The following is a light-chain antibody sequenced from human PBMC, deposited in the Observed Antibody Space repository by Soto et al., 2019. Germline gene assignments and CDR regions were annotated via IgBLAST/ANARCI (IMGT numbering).Light chain of an antibody. CDR1: QSVRSY. J-gene: IGKJ5*01. Sequence: EIMLTQSPATLSLSPGERATLSCRASQSVRSYLAWYQQKPGQAPRLLIYDASNRAPGIPARFSGSGSGTAFTLTISSLEPDDFAVYYCQQRSSWPRITFGQGTRLDIK. CDR3: QQRSSWPRIT. CDR2: DAS. V-gene: IGKV3-11*01.